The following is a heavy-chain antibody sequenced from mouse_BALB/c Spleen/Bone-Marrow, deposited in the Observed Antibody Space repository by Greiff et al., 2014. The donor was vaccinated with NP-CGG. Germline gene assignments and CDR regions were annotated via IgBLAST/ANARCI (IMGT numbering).Heavy chain of an antibody. D-gene: IGHD4-1*01. V-gene: IGHV1-7*01. CDR3: ARETGTYVMDY. CDR2: INPGTGYT. Sequence: QVHVKQSGAELTKPGASVTMSCKASGYTFTNYWIHWIKQRPGQGLEWIGYINPGTGYTDYNPNFKDKATLTADKSSITACMQLSSLTSEDSSVYYCARETGTYVMDYWGQGTSVTVAS. J-gene: IGHJ4*01. CDR1: GYTFTNYW.